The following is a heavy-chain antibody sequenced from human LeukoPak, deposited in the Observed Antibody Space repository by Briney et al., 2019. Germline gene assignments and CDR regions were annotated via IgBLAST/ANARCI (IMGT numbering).Heavy chain of an antibody. Sequence: PSETLSLTCTVSGGSVSRTSYYWDWIRQPPGKGLEWIGNVFDSGSTHYNPSLKSRVTMSVDTSKNQFSLKLSSVTAADTAVYYCARGAVVNGLDVWGQGTTVTVSS. J-gene: IGHJ6*02. D-gene: IGHD3-16*02. CDR2: VFDSGST. CDR3: ARGAVVNGLDV. V-gene: IGHV4-39*07. CDR1: GGSVSRTSYY.